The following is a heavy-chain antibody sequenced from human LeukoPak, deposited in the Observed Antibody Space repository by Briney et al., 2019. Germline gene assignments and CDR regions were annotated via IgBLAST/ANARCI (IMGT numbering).Heavy chain of an antibody. V-gene: IGHV4-59*08. CDR1: AGSISGYY. J-gene: IGHJ4*02. Sequence: SETLSLTCTVFAGSISGYYWSWIRQPPGKGLEWIGYIHYSGITNYNPSLKSRVSISVDTSKNQFSLKLTSVTAADTAVYYCAKGPGYSYGIKMDYFDYWGQGTLVTVSS. CDR2: IHYSGIT. D-gene: IGHD5-18*01. CDR3: AKGPGYSYGIKMDYFDY.